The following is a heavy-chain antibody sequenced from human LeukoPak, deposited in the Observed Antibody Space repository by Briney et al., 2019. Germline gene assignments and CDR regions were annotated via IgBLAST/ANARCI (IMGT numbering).Heavy chain of an antibody. CDR2: IYYSGST. CDR3: ARVIAAAGDYFDY. D-gene: IGHD6-13*01. Sequence: SETLSLTCTVSGGSISSYYWSWIRQPPGKGLEWIGYIYYSGSTNYNPSLKSRATISVDTSKNQFSLKLSSVTAADTAVYYCARVIAAAGDYFDYWGQGTLVTVSS. V-gene: IGHV4-59*01. J-gene: IGHJ4*02. CDR1: GGSISSYY.